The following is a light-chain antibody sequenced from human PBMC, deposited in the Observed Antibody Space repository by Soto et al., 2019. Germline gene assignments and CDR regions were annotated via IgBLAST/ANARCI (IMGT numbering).Light chain of an antibody. Sequence: QSVLTQPPSVSAAPGQTVTISCSGSSSNIGNNFVSWYQQLPGTAPKVLIYDNNQRPSGIPDRFSGSKSATSAILGITGLQTGDEADYYCGTWDSSLSAVVFGGGTKLTVL. J-gene: IGLJ2*01. CDR1: SSNIGNNF. V-gene: IGLV1-51*01. CDR2: DNN. CDR3: GTWDSSLSAVV.